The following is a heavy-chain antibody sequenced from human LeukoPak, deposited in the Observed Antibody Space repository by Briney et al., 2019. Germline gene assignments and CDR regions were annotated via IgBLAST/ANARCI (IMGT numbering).Heavy chain of an antibody. V-gene: IGHV3-53*01. CDR1: GFTVSSNY. CDR3: ARAAVTTDAFDI. J-gene: IGHJ3*02. D-gene: IGHD4-17*01. Sequence: GGSLRLSCAASGFTVSSNYMSWARQAPAKGLEWVSVIYSGGSTYYADSVKGRFTISRDNSKNTLYLQMNSLRAEDTAVYYCARAAVTTDAFDIWGQGTMVTVSS. CDR2: IYSGGST.